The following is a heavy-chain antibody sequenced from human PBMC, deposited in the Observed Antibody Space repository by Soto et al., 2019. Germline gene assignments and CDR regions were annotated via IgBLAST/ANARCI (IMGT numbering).Heavy chain of an antibody. D-gene: IGHD1-1*01. CDR3: AKAETGTNLYYYYGMDV. V-gene: IGHV3-23*01. Sequence: GGSLRLSCAASGFTFSSYAMSWVRQAPGKGLEWVSAISGSGGSTYYADSVKGRFTISRDNSKNTLYLQMNSLRAEDTAVYYCAKAETGTNLYYYYGMDVWGQGTTVTVSS. J-gene: IGHJ6*02. CDR1: GFTFSSYA. CDR2: ISGSGGST.